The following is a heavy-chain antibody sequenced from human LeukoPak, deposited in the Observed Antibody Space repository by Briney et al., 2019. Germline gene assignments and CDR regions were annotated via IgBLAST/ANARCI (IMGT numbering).Heavy chain of an antibody. CDR1: GFTFSNHA. CDR3: VRQQTSHGNFVY. V-gene: IGHV3-13*01. Sequence: PGGSLRLSCATSGFTFSNHAMHWVRQATGKGLEWVSAIGIAGDTFYPGSVKGRFTISRENAKNSLSLQINSLKAEDTAVYYCVRQQTSHGNFVYWGQGTLVTVSS. CDR2: IGIAGDT. D-gene: IGHD1-26*01. J-gene: IGHJ4*02.